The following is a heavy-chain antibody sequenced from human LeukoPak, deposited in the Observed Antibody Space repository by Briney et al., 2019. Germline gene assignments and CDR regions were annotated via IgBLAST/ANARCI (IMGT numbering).Heavy chain of an antibody. D-gene: IGHD3-22*01. CDR2: IIPTFGTA. CDR3: AAGGLYDSSGYWGD. Sequence: GASVKVSCKASGGTFSSYAISWVQQAPGQGLEWMGGIIPTFGTANYAQKFQGRVTITADKSTSTAYMELSSLRSEDTAVYYCAAGGLYDSSGYWGDWGQGTLVTVSS. CDR1: GGTFSSYA. V-gene: IGHV1-69*06. J-gene: IGHJ4*02.